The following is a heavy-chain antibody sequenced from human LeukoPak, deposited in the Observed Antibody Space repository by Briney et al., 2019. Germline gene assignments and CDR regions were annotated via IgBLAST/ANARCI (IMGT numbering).Heavy chain of an antibody. D-gene: IGHD1-26*01. CDR3: ARQVGFSRIDY. Sequence: SETLSLTCTVSSGSISSYYWSWIRQPPGKGLGWIGHIYNSGSTNYNPSLESRVTISIDTSKNHFSLKLNSVTTADTAVYFCARQVGFSRIDYWGQGTLVTVSS. CDR2: IYNSGST. V-gene: IGHV4-59*01. CDR1: SGSISSYY. J-gene: IGHJ4*02.